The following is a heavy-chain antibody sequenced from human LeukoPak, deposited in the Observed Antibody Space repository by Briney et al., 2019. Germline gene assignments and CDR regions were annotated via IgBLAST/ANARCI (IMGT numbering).Heavy chain of an antibody. V-gene: IGHV3-30*02. Sequence: GGSLRLSCAASGFTFSSYGMHWVRQAPGKGLEWVAFIRYDGSNKYYADSVKGRFTISRDNSKNTLYLQMNSLRAEDTAVYYCAKVRIGGYSYPTADLDYWGQGTLVTVSS. CDR3: AKVRIGGYSYPTADLDY. CDR2: IRYDGSNK. J-gene: IGHJ4*02. CDR1: GFTFSSYG. D-gene: IGHD5-18*01.